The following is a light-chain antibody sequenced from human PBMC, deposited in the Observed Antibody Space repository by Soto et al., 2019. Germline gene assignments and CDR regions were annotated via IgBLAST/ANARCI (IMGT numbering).Light chain of an antibody. CDR2: DSS. Sequence: EIVLTQSPGTLSLSPGETASLSCWASQSIVSNFLAWYQQRRGQPPRLLIYDSSRRASGIPARFTGSGSGTAFTLTISRVEAEDSAVYYCQQTFHSPRTLCQGTMLEI. J-gene: IGKJ2*01. CDR3: QQTFHSPRT. V-gene: IGKV3-20*01. CDR1: QSIVSNF.